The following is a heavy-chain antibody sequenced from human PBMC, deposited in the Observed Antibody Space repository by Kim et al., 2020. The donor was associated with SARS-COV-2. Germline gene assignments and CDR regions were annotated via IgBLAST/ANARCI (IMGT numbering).Heavy chain of an antibody. CDR3: ARDGEGYCSSTSCYGGSGNWFDP. D-gene: IGHD2-2*01. J-gene: IGHJ5*02. CDR2: ISSSSYI. V-gene: IGHV3-21*01. CDR1: GFTFSSYS. Sequence: GGSLRLSCAASGFTFSSYSMNWVRQAPGKGLEWVSSISSSSYIYYADSVKGRFTISRDNAKNSLYLQMNSLRAEDTAVYYCARDGEGYCSSTSCYGGSGNWFDPWGQGTLVTVSS.